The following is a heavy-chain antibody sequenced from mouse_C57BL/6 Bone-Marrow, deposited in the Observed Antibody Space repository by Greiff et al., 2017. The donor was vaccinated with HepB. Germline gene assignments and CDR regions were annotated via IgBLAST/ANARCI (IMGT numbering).Heavy chain of an antibody. J-gene: IGHJ2*01. Sequence: EVMLVESGGGLVKPGGSLKLSCAASGFTFSSYAMSWVRQTPEKRLEWVATISDGGSYTYYPDNVKGRFTISRDNAKNNLYLQMSHLKSEDTAMYYCARTAPDYWGQGTTLTVSS. V-gene: IGHV5-4*03. CDR1: GFTFSSYA. CDR3: ARTAPDY. CDR2: ISDGGSYT.